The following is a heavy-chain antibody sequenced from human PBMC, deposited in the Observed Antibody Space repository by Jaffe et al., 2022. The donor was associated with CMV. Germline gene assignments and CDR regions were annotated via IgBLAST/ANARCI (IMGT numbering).Heavy chain of an antibody. CDR3: ARERGAGVRGVIIRKGYYYYYYMDV. CDR1: GGSISSSNW. CDR2: IYHSGST. V-gene: IGHV4-4*02. D-gene: IGHD3-10*01. Sequence: QVQLQESGPGLVKPSGTLSLTCAVSGGSISSSNWWSWVRQPPGKGLEWIGEIYHSGSTNYNPSLKSRVTISVDKSKNQFSLKLSSVTAADTAVYYCARERGAGVRGVIIRKGYYYYYYMDVWGKGTTVTVSS. J-gene: IGHJ6*03.